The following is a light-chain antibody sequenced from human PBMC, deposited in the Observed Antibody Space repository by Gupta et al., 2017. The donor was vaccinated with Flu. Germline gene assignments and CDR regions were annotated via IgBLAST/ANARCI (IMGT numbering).Light chain of an antibody. CDR1: QSISSW. J-gene: IGKJ2*03. Sequence: DIQISPAPSTLSASVGDRVTIPSRAGQSISSWLAWYQQKPGKAPKLLIYQASSLESGVPSRFSGSGSGTEFTLTISSLQPDDFATYYCQQYNSYSRSFGQGTKLEIK. CDR3: QQYNSYSRS. V-gene: IGKV1-5*03. CDR2: QAS.